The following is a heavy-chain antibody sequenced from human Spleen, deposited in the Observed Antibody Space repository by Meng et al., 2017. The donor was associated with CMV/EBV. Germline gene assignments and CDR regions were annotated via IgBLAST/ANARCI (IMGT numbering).Heavy chain of an antibody. D-gene: IGHD3-3*01. CDR1: GYTFTSYG. CDR2: ISAYNGNT. V-gene: IGHV1-18*01. CDR3: ATAEATFGVVGYGFDI. J-gene: IGHJ3*02. Sequence: ASVKVSCKASGYTFTSYGISWVRQAPGQGLEWMGWISAYNGNTNYAQKLQGRVTMTTDTSTSTAYMELRSLRSDDTAVYYCATAEATFGVVGYGFDIWGHGTMVTVSS.